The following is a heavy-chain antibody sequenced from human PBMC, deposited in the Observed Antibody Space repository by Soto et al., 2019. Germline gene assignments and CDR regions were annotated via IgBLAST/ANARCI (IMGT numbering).Heavy chain of an antibody. J-gene: IGHJ5*01. CDR1: GGSIINPIYY. V-gene: IGHV4-39*01. Sequence: LETLSLPWTVSGGSIINPIYYWAWIRQPPGKGLEWIGSIFYNGNSYYNPSLKSRVTMSVDTSQNQFSLKLSSVTAADTAVYYYAGRTSLTSVEIFSGGLSGYNWVDPWGRGTLVTVSS. CDR2: IFYNGNS. D-gene: IGHD3-3*01. CDR3: AGRTSLTSVEIFSGGLSGYNWVDP.